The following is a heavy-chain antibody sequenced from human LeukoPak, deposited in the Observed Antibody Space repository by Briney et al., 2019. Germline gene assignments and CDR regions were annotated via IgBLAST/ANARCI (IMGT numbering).Heavy chain of an antibody. D-gene: IGHD3-16*02. CDR3: ARHRYDYVWGSYRYTVYDY. J-gene: IGHJ4*02. CDR1: GGSFSGYY. Sequence: SETRSLTCGVYGGSFSGYYWSWIRQPPGKGLEWIGEIKHSGSTNYNPSLKSRVTISVDTSKNQFSLKLSSVTAADTAVYYCARHRYDYVWGSYRYTVYDYWGQGTLVTVSS. V-gene: IGHV4-34*01. CDR2: IKHSGST.